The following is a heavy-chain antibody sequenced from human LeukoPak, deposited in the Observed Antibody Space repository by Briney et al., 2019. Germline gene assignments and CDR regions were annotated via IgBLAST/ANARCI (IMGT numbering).Heavy chain of an antibody. CDR1: GDSVSSNSAA. J-gene: IGHJ3*02. CDR3: AREYCSSTSCYPRDAFDI. V-gene: IGHV6-1*01. D-gene: IGHD2-2*01. CDR2: TYYRSKWYN. Sequence: SQTLSLTCAFSGDSVSSNSAAWNWFRQSPSRGLEWLGRTYYRSKWYNDYAVSVKSRITINPDTSKNQLSLQLNSVTPEDTAVYYCAREYCSSTSCYPRDAFDIWGQGTMVTVSS.